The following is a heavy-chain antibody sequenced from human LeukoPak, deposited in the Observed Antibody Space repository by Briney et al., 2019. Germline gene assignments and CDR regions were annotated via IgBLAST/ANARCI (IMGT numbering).Heavy chain of an antibody. CDR1: GSTLSNSA. J-gene: IGHJ5*02. CDR3: AKRYSDGGFDP. CDR2: ISGETNNT. V-gene: IGHV3-23*01. Sequence: GGSLRLSCAASGSTLSNSAMTWVRQGPGKGLEWVSSISGETNNTYYSDSVKGRFTVSRDNSKNTVFLQMNDLTIEDTAIYYCAKRYSDGGFDPWGQGTLVTVSS. D-gene: IGHD3-10*01.